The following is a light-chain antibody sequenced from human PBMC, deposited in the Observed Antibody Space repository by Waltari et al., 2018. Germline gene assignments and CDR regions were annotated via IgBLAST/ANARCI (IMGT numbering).Light chain of an antibody. CDR3: CSYAGRYVWV. CDR1: SSDVGNYNY. CDR2: DVS. Sequence: QSALTQPRSVSGSPGQSVTVSCTGTSSDVGNYNYVSWYQQHPGKAPKLMIFDVSKRPSGVPDRFSCSKSGNTASLTISGLQAEDEADYYCCSYAGRYVWVFGGGTKVAVL. V-gene: IGLV2-11*01. J-gene: IGLJ3*02.